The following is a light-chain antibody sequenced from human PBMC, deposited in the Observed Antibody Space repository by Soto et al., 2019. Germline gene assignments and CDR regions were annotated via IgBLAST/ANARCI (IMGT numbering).Light chain of an antibody. CDR3: FSHRGGDSHV. CDR1: SSDVGAYNY. V-gene: IGLV2-14*01. Sequence: QSVLTQPASVSGSPGQSITISCTGTSSDVGAYNYVSWYQQYPGKAPKLMIYGVTNRPSGVSNRFSGSKTGNTASLTISGLQADDEADYYCFSHRGGDSHVFGTGTKVTVL. CDR2: GVT. J-gene: IGLJ1*01.